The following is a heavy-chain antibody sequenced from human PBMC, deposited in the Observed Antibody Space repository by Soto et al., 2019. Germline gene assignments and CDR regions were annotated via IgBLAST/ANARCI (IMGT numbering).Heavy chain of an antibody. Sequence: GGSLRLSCAASGFTFSGSAMHWVRQASGKGLEWVGRIRSKANSYATAYAASVKGRFTISRDDSKNTAYLQMNSLRAEDMAVYYCAKGQTYYDFWSGHYENWFDPWGQGTLVTVSS. V-gene: IGHV3-73*01. J-gene: IGHJ5*02. CDR1: GFTFSGSA. D-gene: IGHD3-3*01. CDR3: AKGQTYYDFWSGHYENWFDP. CDR2: IRSKANSYAT.